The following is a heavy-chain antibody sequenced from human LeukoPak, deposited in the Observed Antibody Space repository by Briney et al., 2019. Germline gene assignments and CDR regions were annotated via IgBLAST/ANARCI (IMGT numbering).Heavy chain of an antibody. V-gene: IGHV4-59*01. CDR2: SYDRGST. J-gene: IGHJ6*03. CDR1: GGSISAYY. CDR3: ARAPIGNEILTGYSGEYYYYYYYVDV. D-gene: IGHD3-9*01. Sequence: PSETLSLTCTVAGGSISAYYGSWIRQPPGKGLELLGDSYDRGSTNYNPSLKSRVTFSVDTSKNQLSLKLSYVTAADTAVYHCARAPIGNEILTGYSGEYYYYYYYVDVWGKGTTVTVSS.